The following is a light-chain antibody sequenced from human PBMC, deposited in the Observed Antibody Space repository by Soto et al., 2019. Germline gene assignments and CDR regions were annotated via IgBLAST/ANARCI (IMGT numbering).Light chain of an antibody. J-gene: IGKJ1*01. Sequence: DIQMTQSPSSLSASVGDRVTITCRASQSISSYLNWYQQTPGKAPKLLIYAASSLQSGVPSRFSGSGSGTDFTLTISRLQPEDFGTYYCQQSYSSPRTFGQGTKVEIK. V-gene: IGKV1-39*01. CDR2: AAS. CDR1: QSISSY. CDR3: QQSYSSPRT.